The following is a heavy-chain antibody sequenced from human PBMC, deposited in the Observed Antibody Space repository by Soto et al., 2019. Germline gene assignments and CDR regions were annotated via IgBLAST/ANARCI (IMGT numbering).Heavy chain of an antibody. CDR1: GFTFSTYA. CDR2: ISYDGSNK. J-gene: IGHJ5*02. Sequence: QVQLVESGGGVVQPGRSLRLSCAASGFTFSTYAMHWVRQAPGKGLEWVAVISYDGSNKYYADSVKGRFTISRDNSKNTLYLQMNSLRAEDTAVYYCARDCRDGYNFDPWGQGTLVTVSS. V-gene: IGHV3-30-3*01. CDR3: ARDCRDGYNFDP. D-gene: IGHD5-12*01.